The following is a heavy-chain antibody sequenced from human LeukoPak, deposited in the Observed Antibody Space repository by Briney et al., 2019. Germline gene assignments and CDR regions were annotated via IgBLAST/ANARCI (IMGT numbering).Heavy chain of an antibody. D-gene: IGHD4-17*01. Sequence: AASVKVSCKVSGYTLTELSMHWVRQAPGQGLEWMGIINPSGGSTSYAQKFQGRVTMTRDTSTSTVYMELSSLRSEDTAVYYCARGEGYGDFDYWGQGTLVTVSS. CDR3: ARGEGYGDFDY. J-gene: IGHJ4*02. CDR1: GYTLTELS. V-gene: IGHV1-46*01. CDR2: INPSGGST.